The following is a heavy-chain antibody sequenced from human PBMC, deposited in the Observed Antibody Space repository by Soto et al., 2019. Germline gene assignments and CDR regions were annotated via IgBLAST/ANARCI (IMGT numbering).Heavy chain of an antibody. Sequence: GGSLRLSCAASGFTFSSYGMHWVRQAPGKGLEWVAVISYDGSNKYYADSVKGRFTISRDNSKNTLYLQMNSLRAEDTAVYYCAKESTIFGVVSPIEYWGQGTLVTVSS. V-gene: IGHV3-30*18. CDR3: AKESTIFGVVSPIEY. D-gene: IGHD3-3*01. CDR2: ISYDGSNK. CDR1: GFTFSSYG. J-gene: IGHJ4*02.